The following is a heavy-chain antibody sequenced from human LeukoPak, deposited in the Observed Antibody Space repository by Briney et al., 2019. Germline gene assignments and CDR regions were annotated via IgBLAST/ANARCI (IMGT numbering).Heavy chain of an antibody. CDR1: GGSVSSGSYY. J-gene: IGHJ2*01. V-gene: IGHV4-61*01. CDR2: IYYSGST. CDR3: ARVDYDFWSGYFTHYWYFDL. Sequence: SETLSLTCTVSGGSVSSGSYYWSWIRQPPGKGLEWIGYIYYSGSTNYNPSLKSRVTISVDTSKNQFSLKLSSATAADTAVYYCARVDYDFWSGYFTHYWYFDLWGRGTLVTVSS. D-gene: IGHD3-3*01.